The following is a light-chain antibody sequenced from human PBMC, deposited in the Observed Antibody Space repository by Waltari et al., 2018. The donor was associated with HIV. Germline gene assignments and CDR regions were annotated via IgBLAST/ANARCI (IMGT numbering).Light chain of an antibody. CDR3: ASNRLDSTLV. V-gene: IGLV2-14*03. CDR1: STDSRFYQH. CDR2: DID. Sequence: QSALTQPASVSGFPGQTNNISCTGISTDSRFYQHVSWYQQHPGSVPRLIIYDIDNRPSGISDHFSGSRSGDSASLTISGLQSGDEAHYFCASNRLDSTLVFGGGTKLTIL. J-gene: IGLJ2*01.